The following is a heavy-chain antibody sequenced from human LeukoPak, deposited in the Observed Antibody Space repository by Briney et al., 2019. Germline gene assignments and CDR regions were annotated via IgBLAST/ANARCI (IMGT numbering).Heavy chain of an antibody. CDR1: GGSISSYY. J-gene: IGHJ6*03. V-gene: IGHV4-4*07. Sequence: PSETLSLTCTVSGGSISSYYWSWIRQPAGKGLEWIGRIDTSGSTNYNPSLKSRVTMSVDTSKNQFSLKLSSVTAADTAVYYCARTVGDGSGSYLYYYYYMDVWGKGTTVTVSS. CDR2: IDTSGST. D-gene: IGHD3-10*01. CDR3: ARTVGDGSGSYLYYYYYMDV.